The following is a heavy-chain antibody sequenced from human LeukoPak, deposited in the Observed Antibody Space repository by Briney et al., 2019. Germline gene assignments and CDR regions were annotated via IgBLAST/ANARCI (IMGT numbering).Heavy chain of an antibody. V-gene: IGHV3-73*01. CDR1: VFTFSGSA. Sequence: GGSLKLSCAASVFTFSGSAMHWVRQASGKGLEWVGRIRSKTNNYATAYAASVKGRFTISRDDSNNTAYLHMNSLKTEDTAVYYCTRHKIISSSGGIFYYYMDVWGKGTTVTVSS. CDR2: IRSKTNNYAT. D-gene: IGHD6-6*01. J-gene: IGHJ6*03. CDR3: TRHKIISSSGGIFYYYMDV.